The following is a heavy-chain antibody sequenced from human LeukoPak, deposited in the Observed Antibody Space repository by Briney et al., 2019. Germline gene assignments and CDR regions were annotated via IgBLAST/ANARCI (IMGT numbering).Heavy chain of an antibody. V-gene: IGHV4-4*07. CDR1: GGSISSYS. J-gene: IGHJ4*02. Sequence: SETLSLTCTVSGGSISSYSWTWIRQPAGKGLEWIGRIYTSGSTNYNPSLKSRVTMSLYTSKNQFSLKLSSVAAADTAVYYCARAHDILTGLYPNYYFDYWGQGTLVTVSS. CDR3: ARAHDILTGLYPNYYFDY. CDR2: IYTSGST. D-gene: IGHD3-9*01.